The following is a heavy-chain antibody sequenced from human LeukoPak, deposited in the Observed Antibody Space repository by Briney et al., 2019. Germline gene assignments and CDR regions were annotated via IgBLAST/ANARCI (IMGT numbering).Heavy chain of an antibody. V-gene: IGHV4-39*01. CDR2: IYHSGSI. Sequence: PSETLSLTCTVSGVSISSGNYYWGWIRQPPGKGLEWIANIYHSGSIYYNSSLKSRVTISVDTSKNQFSLKLSSVTAADTGVYYCTRLTADYGDYAYWGQGILVTVSS. CDR1: GVSISSGNYY. CDR3: TRLTADYGDYAY. D-gene: IGHD4-17*01. J-gene: IGHJ4*02.